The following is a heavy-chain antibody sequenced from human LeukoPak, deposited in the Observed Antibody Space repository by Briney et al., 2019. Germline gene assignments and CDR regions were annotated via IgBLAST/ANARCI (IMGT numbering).Heavy chain of an antibody. Sequence: GGSVRLSCAASGLTFSNAWMSWVRQAPGKGREWVGRIKSETDGGTRDYGAPVKGRFTISRDDLKNTLYLQMNSLKTEDTAVYYCLGNSPQFDYWGQGTLVTVSS. CDR2: IKSETDGGTR. CDR1: GLTFSNAW. V-gene: IGHV3-15*01. CDR3: LGNSPQFDY. J-gene: IGHJ4*02. D-gene: IGHD4-23*01.